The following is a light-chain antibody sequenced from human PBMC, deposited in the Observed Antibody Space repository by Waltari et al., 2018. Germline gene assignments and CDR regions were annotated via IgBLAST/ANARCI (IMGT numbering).Light chain of an antibody. CDR2: HAS. CDR3: QKYDSLPAT. Sequence: EAVLTPSPGTLSLSPGERATLSCRASQSVGKYLAWYQQKPGQDPRLLIYHASTRAPGIPDRFSGSGSGTDFSLTISRLEPEDFAVYYCQKYDSLPATFGQGTKVEIK. V-gene: IGKV3-20*01. J-gene: IGKJ1*01. CDR1: QSVGKY.